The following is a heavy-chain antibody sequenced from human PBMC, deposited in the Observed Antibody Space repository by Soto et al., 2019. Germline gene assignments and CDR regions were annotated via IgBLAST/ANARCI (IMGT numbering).Heavy chain of an antibody. D-gene: IGHD2-2*01. J-gene: IGHJ4*02. V-gene: IGHV5-10-1*01. CDR2: IDPSDSYT. CDR1: GYAFIRYL. CDR3: TKKGDHQPIDD. Sequence: GSPLTICCTGSGYAFIRYLITCEREKPGKGLEWMGRIDPSDSYTNYSPSFQGHVTISADKSISTAYLQWSSLKASDTAMYYCTKKGDHQPIDDWGQGNLVPISS.